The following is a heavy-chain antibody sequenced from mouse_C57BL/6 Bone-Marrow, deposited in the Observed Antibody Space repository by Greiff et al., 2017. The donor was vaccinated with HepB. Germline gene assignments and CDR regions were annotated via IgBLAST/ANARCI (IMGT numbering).Heavy chain of an antibody. CDR2: IFPGSGST. D-gene: IGHD1-1*01. CDR3: ARSCYGSPFYYAMDY. Sequence: VQLQQSGPELVKPGASVKISCKASGYTFTDYYINWVKQRPGQGLEWIGWIFPGSGSTYYNEKFKGKATLTVDKSSSTAYMLLSSLTSEDSAVYFCARSCYGSPFYYAMDYWGQGTSVTVSS. CDR1: GYTFTDYY. V-gene: IGHV1-75*01. J-gene: IGHJ4*01.